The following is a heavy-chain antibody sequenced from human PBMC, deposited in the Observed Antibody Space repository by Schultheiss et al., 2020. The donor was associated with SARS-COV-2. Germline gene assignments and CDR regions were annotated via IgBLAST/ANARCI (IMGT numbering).Heavy chain of an antibody. Sequence: ASVKVSFKTSGYTFTVYSMHWVRQAPGQGLEWMAWINPHSGGTNFAHKFQGRVTMSRDTSISTAFMELSRLRSDDTAVYYCARGGGGAMVIKDFYYYYMDVWGKGTTVTVSS. CDR1: GYTFTVYS. CDR2: INPHSGGT. J-gene: IGHJ6*03. D-gene: IGHD3-16*01. V-gene: IGHV1-2*02. CDR3: ARGGGGAMVIKDFYYYYMDV.